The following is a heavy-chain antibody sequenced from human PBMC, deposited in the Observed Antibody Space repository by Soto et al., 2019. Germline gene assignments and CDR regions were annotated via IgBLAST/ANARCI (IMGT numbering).Heavy chain of an antibody. V-gene: IGHV1-18*04. Sequence: QVQLVQSGGEVQSPGASVTVSCKASGYIFSTYGIGWVRQAPGQGLERLGWINTHNGHTNFAPKFKDRVAMTRDPSTSTVYMELSSLTPDDTAVYYCARAEGMAPFYSYAMDVWGQGTTVTVSS. J-gene: IGHJ6*02. CDR3: ARAEGMAPFYSYAMDV. CDR1: GYIFSTYG. CDR2: INTHNGHT.